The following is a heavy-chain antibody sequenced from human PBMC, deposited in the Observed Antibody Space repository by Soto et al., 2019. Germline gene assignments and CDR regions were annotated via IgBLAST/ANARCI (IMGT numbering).Heavy chain of an antibody. V-gene: IGHV3-30-3*01. D-gene: IGHD2-2*01. Sequence: GGSLRLSCAASGFTFSSYAMHWVRQAPGKGLEWVAVISYDGSNKYYADSVKGRFTISRDNSKNTLYLQMNSLRAEDTAVYYCARESYCSSTSCLPQFDYWGQGTLVTVSS. CDR1: GFTFSSYA. CDR2: ISYDGSNK. CDR3: ARESYCSSTSCLPQFDY. J-gene: IGHJ4*02.